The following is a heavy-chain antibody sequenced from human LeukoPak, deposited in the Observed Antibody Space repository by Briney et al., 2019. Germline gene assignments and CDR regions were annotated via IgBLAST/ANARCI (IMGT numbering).Heavy chain of an antibody. J-gene: IGHJ4*02. CDR1: GFTFSSYA. D-gene: IGHD3-16*02. CDR2: ISGSGGST. V-gene: IGHV3-23*01. Sequence: GGSLRLSCAASGFTFSSYAMSWVRQAPGKGLEWVSVISGSGGSTYYADSVKGRFTISRDNSKNTLYLQMNSLRAEDTAVYYCAKLADYWGSYRYPHFDYWGQGTLVTVSS. CDR3: AKLADYWGSYRYPHFDY.